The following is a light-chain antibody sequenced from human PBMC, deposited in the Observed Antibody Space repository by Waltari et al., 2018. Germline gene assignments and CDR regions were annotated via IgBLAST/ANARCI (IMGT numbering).Light chain of an antibody. J-gene: IGKJ1*01. Sequence: DIQMTQSPSFVSASVGDRVTITCRASQGVSKYLAWYQQKPGRAPRVLIFDISTLQSGVPSRFSGGGSGTEFSLTISSLQPGDFATYYCQQGDSFPPTFGQGTKVEIK. CDR3: QQGDSFPPT. CDR1: QGVSKY. V-gene: IGKV1-12*01. CDR2: DIS.